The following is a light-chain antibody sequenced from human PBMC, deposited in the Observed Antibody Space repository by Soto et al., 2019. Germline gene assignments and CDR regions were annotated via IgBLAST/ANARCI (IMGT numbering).Light chain of an antibody. CDR2: AAS. V-gene: IGKV1-9*01. CDR3: QHHNSYPRT. CDR1: QGISSY. J-gene: IGKJ2*01. Sequence: DIQLTQSPSLLSASVGDRVTITCRASQGISSYLAWYQQKPGKAPKLLIYAASTLQSGVPSRFSGSGSGTEFTLTISSLQPEDVATYYCQHHNSYPRTFGQGTKLEIK.